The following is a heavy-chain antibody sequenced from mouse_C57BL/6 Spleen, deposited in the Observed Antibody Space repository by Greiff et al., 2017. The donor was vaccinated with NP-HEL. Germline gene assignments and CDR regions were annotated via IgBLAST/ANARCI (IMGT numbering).Heavy chain of an antibody. Sequence: EVKLQESGPELVKPGASVKISCKASGYSFTGYYMNWVKQSPEKSLEWIGEINPSTGGTTYNQKFKAKATLTVDKSSSTAYMQLKSLTSEDSAVYYCARSHYYGSRARFAYWGQGTLVTVSA. CDR1: GYSFTGYY. D-gene: IGHD1-1*01. V-gene: IGHV1-42*01. CDR2: INPSTGGT. J-gene: IGHJ3*01. CDR3: ARSHYYGSRARFAY.